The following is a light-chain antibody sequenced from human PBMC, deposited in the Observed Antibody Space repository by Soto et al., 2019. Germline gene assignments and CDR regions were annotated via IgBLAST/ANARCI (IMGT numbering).Light chain of an antibody. J-gene: IGLJ2*01. CDR2: DVS. V-gene: IGLV2-14*01. Sequence: QSALTQPASVSGSPGQSITISCTGTSSDVGGYNYVSWYQQHPGKAPTLMIYDVSNRPSGVSNRFSGSQSGNTASLTISGLKAEDEADYYCSSYTSSSTRVFGGGTKLTVL. CDR1: SSDVGGYNY. CDR3: SSYTSSSTRV.